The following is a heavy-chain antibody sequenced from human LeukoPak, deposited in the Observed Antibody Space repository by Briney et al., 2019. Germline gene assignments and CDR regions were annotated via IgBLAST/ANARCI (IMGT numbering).Heavy chain of an antibody. Sequence: AETLFLTCTASGCSISSYYWSWVRQPSGKGLEWIGRIYTSASTNYNPSLKSRVTISVDTSKNQFSLKPSSVTAADTDVYYCARESIAVAGESFEYWGQGTLVTVSS. CDR1: GCSISSYY. D-gene: IGHD6-19*01. CDR2: IYTSAST. CDR3: ARESIAVAGESFEY. J-gene: IGHJ4*02. V-gene: IGHV4-4*07.